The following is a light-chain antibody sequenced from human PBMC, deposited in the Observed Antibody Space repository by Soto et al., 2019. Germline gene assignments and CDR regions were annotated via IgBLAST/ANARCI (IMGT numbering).Light chain of an antibody. Sequence: EIVLTQSPATLSLSPGERATLSCRASQSVSSYLAWYQQKPGQAPRLLIYGASTRATGIPARFSGSGSGTDFTLTISSLQSEDFAVYYCQQYGSSRSITFGQGTRLEI. J-gene: IGKJ5*01. CDR3: QQYGSSRSIT. CDR1: QSVSSY. V-gene: IGKV3-20*01. CDR2: GAS.